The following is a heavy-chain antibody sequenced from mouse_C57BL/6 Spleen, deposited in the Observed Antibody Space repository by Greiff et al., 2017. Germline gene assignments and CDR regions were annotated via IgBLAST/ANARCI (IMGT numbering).Heavy chain of an antibody. CDR2: IWSDGST. CDR1: GFSLTSYG. V-gene: IGHV2-6-1*01. Sequence: VMLVESGPGLVAPSQSLSITCTVSGFSLTSYGVHWVRQPPGKGLEWLVVIWSDGSTTYNSALKSRLSISKDNSKSQVFLKMNSLQTDDTAMYYCARHSTNWDEWYFDVWGTGTTVTVSS. CDR3: ARHSTNWDEWYFDV. J-gene: IGHJ1*03. D-gene: IGHD4-1*01.